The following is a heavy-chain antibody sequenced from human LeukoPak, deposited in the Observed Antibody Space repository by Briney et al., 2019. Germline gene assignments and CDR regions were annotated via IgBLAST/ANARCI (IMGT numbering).Heavy chain of an antibody. D-gene: IGHD3-22*01. CDR3: AKSAYNYDSSGNYYAPFDY. Sequence: GGSLRLSCAASGFTFSSYAMSWVRQAPGKGLEWVSAVSDSGGSTYYADSVKGRFTISRDNSKNTLYLQMNSLRAEDTAVYYCAKSAYNYDSSGNYYAPFDYWGQGTLVTVSS. CDR1: GFTFSSYA. CDR2: VSDSGGST. V-gene: IGHV3-23*01. J-gene: IGHJ4*02.